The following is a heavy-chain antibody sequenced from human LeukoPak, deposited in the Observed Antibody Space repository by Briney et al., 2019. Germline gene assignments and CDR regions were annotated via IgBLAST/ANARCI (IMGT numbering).Heavy chain of an antibody. D-gene: IGHD6-19*01. CDR3: ARGRRVGYLAVAGWAPDY. CDR2: INHSGST. CDR1: GGSFSGYY. Sequence: SETLSLTCAVSGGSFSGYYWSWIRQPPGKGLEWIGEINHSGSTNYNPSLKSRVTISVDTSKNQFSLKLISVTAADTAVYYCARGRRVGYLAVAGWAPDYWGQGTLVTVSS. V-gene: IGHV4-34*01. J-gene: IGHJ4*02.